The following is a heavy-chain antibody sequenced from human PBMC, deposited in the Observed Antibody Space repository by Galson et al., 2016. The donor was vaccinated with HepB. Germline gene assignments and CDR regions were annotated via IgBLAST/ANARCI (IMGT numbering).Heavy chain of an antibody. D-gene: IGHD3-22*01. CDR2: ASSDGSRK. Sequence: SLRLSCAVSGLTFISYNMNWVRQAPGKGLEWVAAASSDGSRKYYADSVKGRFTISRDNSKNTLYLQMNSLRTEDTAVYYCARDQNYYDSNEFDHWGQGTLVIVSS. J-gene: IGHJ4*02. V-gene: IGHV3-30-3*01. CDR1: GLTFISYN. CDR3: ARDQNYYDSNEFDH.